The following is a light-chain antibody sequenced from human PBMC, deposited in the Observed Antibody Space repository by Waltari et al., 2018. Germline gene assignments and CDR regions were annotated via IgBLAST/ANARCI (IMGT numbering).Light chain of an antibody. V-gene: IGKV4-1*01. CDR1: QSLLYGSKNQDH. J-gene: IGKJ4*01. CDR3: QQYYTMPLS. Sequence: DILMTQSPDSLSVSLGERATIFCKSSQSLLYGSKNQDHLAWDQPRPGPPPKLLINWASTRDSGVADRFAGVGSETDFTLTIGSLQGEDAASYVGQQYYTMPLSFGGGTRVEI. CDR2: WAS.